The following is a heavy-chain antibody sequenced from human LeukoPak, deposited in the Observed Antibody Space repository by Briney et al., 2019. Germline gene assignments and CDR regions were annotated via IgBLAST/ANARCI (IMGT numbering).Heavy chain of an antibody. CDR3: ARVDEDIVVVPAAMPFYYYYGMDV. Sequence: GGSLRLSCAASGFTFSSYWMSWVRQAPGKGLEWVANIKQDGSEKYYVDSVKGQFTISRDNAKNSLYLQMNSLRAEDTAVYYCARVDEDIVVVPAAMPFYYYYGMDVWGKGTTVTVSS. V-gene: IGHV3-7*03. D-gene: IGHD2-2*01. CDR1: GFTFSSYW. CDR2: IKQDGSEK. J-gene: IGHJ6*04.